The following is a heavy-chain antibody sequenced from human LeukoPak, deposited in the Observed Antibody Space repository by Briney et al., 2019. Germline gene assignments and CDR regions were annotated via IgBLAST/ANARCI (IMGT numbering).Heavy chain of an antibody. V-gene: IGHV3-43*02. CDR2: TSGDGITT. Sequence: QPGGSLRLSCAASGFTFHNYAIHWVRQAPGKGLEWVSLTSGDGITTYFADSVKGRFTISRDNSKSSLFLQMNSLRTEDTALYYCARDHVYGGADYWGRGTLVTVSS. CDR1: GFTFHNYA. CDR3: ARDHVYGGADY. D-gene: IGHD5/OR15-5a*01. J-gene: IGHJ4*02.